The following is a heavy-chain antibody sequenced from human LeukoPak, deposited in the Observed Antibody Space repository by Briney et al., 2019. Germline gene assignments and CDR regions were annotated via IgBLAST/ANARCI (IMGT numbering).Heavy chain of an antibody. CDR1: GFTFSSYE. CDR2: ISSSGSTI. D-gene: IGHD7-27*01. V-gene: IGHV3-48*03. CDR3: AREPLTGDFDY. J-gene: IGHJ4*02. Sequence: GGSLRLSCAASGFTFSSYEMNWVRQAPGKGLEWVSYISSSGSTIYYADSVKGRFTISRDNAKNSLYLKMNSLRAEDTAVYYCAREPLTGDFDYWGQGTLVTVSS.